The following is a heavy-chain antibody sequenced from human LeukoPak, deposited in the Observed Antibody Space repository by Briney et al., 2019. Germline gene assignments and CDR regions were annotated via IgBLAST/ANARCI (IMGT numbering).Heavy chain of an antibody. CDR1: GYTLSKYD. CDR2: ISVYNGNT. Sequence: ASVKVSCKASGYTLSKYDISWVRQAPGQGLEWMGWISVYNGNTNYAPKFQGRVTMTTDTSTSTAYMELRSLRSDDTAIYYCARGGLPAFYYYMDVWGKGTTVTVSS. D-gene: IGHD1-26*01. CDR3: ARGGLPAFYYYMDV. V-gene: IGHV1-18*01. J-gene: IGHJ6*03.